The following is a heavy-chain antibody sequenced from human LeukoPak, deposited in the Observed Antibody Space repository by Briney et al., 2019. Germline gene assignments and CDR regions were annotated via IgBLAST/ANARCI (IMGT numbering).Heavy chain of an antibody. CDR3: AKASYYYDSSGYYNVDY. J-gene: IGHJ4*02. Sequence: GGSLRLSCAASGFTFSSYAMSWVRQAPGKGLEWVSAISGSGGSTYYADSVKGRFTISRDNSKNTLYLQMNSLRAEGTAVYYCAKASYYYDSSGYYNVDYWGQGTLVTVSS. CDR1: GFTFSSYA. D-gene: IGHD3-22*01. V-gene: IGHV3-23*01. CDR2: ISGSGGST.